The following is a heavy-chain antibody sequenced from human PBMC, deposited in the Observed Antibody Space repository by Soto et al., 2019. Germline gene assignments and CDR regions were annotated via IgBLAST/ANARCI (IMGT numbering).Heavy chain of an antibody. V-gene: IGHV4-39*01. CDR2: IYYSGST. D-gene: IGHD5-18*01. J-gene: IGHJ4*02. CDR3: ARVRGYSYARPFDY. CDR1: GDSISSSSYY. Sequence: QLQLQESGPGLVKPSETLSLTCTVSGDSISSSSYYWGWIRQPPGKGLEWIGRIYYSGSTYYNPSLNSRVTSSVATAKHQFSLRLSSVTAADTAVYYCARVRGYSYARPFDYWGQGTLVTVSS.